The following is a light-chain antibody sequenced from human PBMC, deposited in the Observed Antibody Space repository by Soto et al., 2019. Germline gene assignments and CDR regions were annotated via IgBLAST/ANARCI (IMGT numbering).Light chain of an antibody. CDR2: DNN. Sequence: QSVLTQPPSVSAAPGQRVTISCSGSISNIENYYVSWYQQFPGAAPKLLIYDNNQRPSGIPDRFSGSKSGTSATLVITGLQTGDEADYYCGTWDSSLRLIFGGGTKRTVL. J-gene: IGLJ2*01. V-gene: IGLV1-51*01. CDR3: GTWDSSLRLI. CDR1: ISNIENYY.